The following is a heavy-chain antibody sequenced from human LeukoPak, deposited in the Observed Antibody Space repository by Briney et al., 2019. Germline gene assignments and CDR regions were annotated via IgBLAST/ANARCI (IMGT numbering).Heavy chain of an antibody. D-gene: IGHD1-26*01. J-gene: IGHJ6*03. CDR1: GYSISNGFH. V-gene: IGHV4-38-2*01. CDR3: ARGYIGNSGRYYYYYMDV. Sequence: SETLSLTCAVSGYSISNGFHWGWIRQPPEKGLEWIGSISRSGSTYYSPSLKGRVTMSVDSCKNEFSLNLSSVTAADTAVYYCARGYIGNSGRYYYYYMDVWGKGTTVTVSS. CDR2: ISRSGST.